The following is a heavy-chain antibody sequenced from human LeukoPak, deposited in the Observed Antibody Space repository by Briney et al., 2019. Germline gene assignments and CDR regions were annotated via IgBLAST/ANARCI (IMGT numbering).Heavy chain of an antibody. V-gene: IGHV3-7*01. CDR1: GFNLSNAW. CDR2: IKQDGSEK. J-gene: IGHJ3*02. CDR3: ARVGGAGYYDILTGYSAFDI. D-gene: IGHD3-9*01. Sequence: GGSLRLSCAASGFNLSNAWMSWVRQAPGKGLEWVANIKQDGSEKYYVDSVKGRFTISRDNAKNSLYLQMNSLRAEDTAVYYCARVGGAGYYDILTGYSAFDIWGQGTMVTVSS.